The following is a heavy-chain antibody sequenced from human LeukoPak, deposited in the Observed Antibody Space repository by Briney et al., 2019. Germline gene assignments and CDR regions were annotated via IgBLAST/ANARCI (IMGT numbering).Heavy chain of an antibody. D-gene: IGHD6-6*01. Sequence: GGSLRLSCAASGFSFGNNGMSWVRQAPGKGLEWVSGISGSSDKTYYADSVKGRFTVSRDNSRNTLYLQLKSLRVEDTAVYYCAKSSSSSGEWGQGTLVTVSS. V-gene: IGHV3-23*01. CDR3: AKSSSSSGE. CDR1: GFSFGNNG. J-gene: IGHJ4*02. CDR2: ISGSSDKT.